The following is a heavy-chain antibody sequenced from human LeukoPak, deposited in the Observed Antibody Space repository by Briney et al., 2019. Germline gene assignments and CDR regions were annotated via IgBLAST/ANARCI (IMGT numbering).Heavy chain of an antibody. CDR3: ARAREYYYDSSGFGY. CDR1: GFTFSSYA. CDR2: IWYDGSNK. Sequence: GGSLRLSCAASGFTFSSYAMSWVRQAPGKGLEWVAVIWYDGSNKYYADSVKGRFTISRNNSKNTLYLQMNSLRAEDTAVYYCARAREYYYDSSGFGYWGQGTLVTVSS. D-gene: IGHD3-22*01. J-gene: IGHJ4*02. V-gene: IGHV3-33*08.